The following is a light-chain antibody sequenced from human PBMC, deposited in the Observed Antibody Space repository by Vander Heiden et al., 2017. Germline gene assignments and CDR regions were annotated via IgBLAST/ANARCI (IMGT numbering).Light chain of an antibody. J-gene: IGKJ3*01. CDR1: QSVLHSSNNENY. V-gene: IGKV4-1*01. Sequence: DIVMTQSPDSLAVSLGERATINCKSSQSVLHSSNNENYLAWYQQKPGQPPKLLIYWASTRESGVPDRFSGSGSGTDFTLTISSLQAEDVAVYYCQQYYTLPVTFGPGTKVDIK. CDR2: WAS. CDR3: QQYYTLPVT.